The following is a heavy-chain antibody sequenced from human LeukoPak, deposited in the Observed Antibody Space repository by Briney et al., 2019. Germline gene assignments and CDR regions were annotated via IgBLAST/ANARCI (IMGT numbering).Heavy chain of an antibody. Sequence: GGSLRLSCAASGFMFSSFSMSWVRHVPGKGLEWVSTISAGGSTYYADSVKGRFTISRDNSKNTLSLQMNSLRAEDTAIYYCAKRPAAVRGVIPYLDYWGQGTLVTVSS. CDR1: GFMFSSFS. J-gene: IGHJ4*02. CDR2: ISAGGST. D-gene: IGHD3-10*02. V-gene: IGHV3-23*01. CDR3: AKRPAAVRGVIPYLDY.